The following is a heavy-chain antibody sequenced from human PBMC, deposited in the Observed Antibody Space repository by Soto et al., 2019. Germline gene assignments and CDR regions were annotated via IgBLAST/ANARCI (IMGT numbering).Heavy chain of an antibody. CDR3: ARDIIRDFWSSGGMDV. J-gene: IGHJ6*02. CDR2: IWYDGSNK. CDR1: GFTFSSYG. V-gene: IGHV3-33*01. Sequence: GGSLRLSCAASGFTFSSYGMHWVRQAPGKGLEWVAVIWYDGSNKYYADSVKGRFTISRDNSKNTLYLQMNSLRAEDTAVYYCARDIIRDFWSSGGMDVWGQGTTVTVSS. D-gene: IGHD3-3*01.